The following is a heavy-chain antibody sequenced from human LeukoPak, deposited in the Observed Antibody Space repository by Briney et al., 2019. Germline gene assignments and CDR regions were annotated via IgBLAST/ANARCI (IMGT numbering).Heavy chain of an antibody. D-gene: IGHD1-26*01. CDR1: GITLSNYR. CDR2: VNADGGNT. CDR3: TKRVKYGGTWDHFAD. J-gene: IGHJ4*02. Sequence: PGGSLRLSCAVSGITLSNYRMSWVRQAPGKGLEGVSTVNADGGNTYYADSVKGRFTISRHNSKSTLILQMNSLRVEDTALYYCTKRVKYGGTWDHFADWGQGTLVTVSS. V-gene: IGHV3-23*01.